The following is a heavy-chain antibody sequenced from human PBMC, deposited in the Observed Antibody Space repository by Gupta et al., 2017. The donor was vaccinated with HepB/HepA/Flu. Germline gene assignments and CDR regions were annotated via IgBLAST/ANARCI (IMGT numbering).Heavy chain of an antibody. J-gene: IGHJ5*02. CDR1: GASLPGYS. CDR2: INHSGSTET. Sequence: QVHLQQRGVGLLRPSATLSLTCAVQGASLPGYSWNWIRRAPGKGLEWIGEINHSGSTETTYNPSLQSRVTISLDMSQNQVSLRLSSVTAADTGVYYCAREMEDFVWGSLRKDWFDPWGQGTLVTVSS. CDR3: AREMEDFVWGSLRKDWFDP. V-gene: IGHV4-34*02. D-gene: IGHD3-16*01.